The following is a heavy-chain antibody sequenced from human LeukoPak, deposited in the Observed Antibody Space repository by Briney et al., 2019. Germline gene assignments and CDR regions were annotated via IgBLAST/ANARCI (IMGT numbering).Heavy chain of an antibody. Sequence: SGTLSLTCTVSGGSISSYYWSWIRQPAGKGLEWIGRIYTSGSTNYNPSLKSRVTMSVDTSKNQFSLKLSSVTAADTAMYYCARGRPYSASYYDSDYWGQGTLVTVSS. CDR1: GGSISSYY. CDR3: ARGRPYSASYYDSDY. CDR2: IYTSGST. V-gene: IGHV4-4*07. D-gene: IGHD1-26*01. J-gene: IGHJ4*02.